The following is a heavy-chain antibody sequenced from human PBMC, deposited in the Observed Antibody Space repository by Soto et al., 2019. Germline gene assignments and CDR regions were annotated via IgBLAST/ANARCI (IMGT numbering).Heavy chain of an antibody. D-gene: IGHD3-3*02. Sequence: PSETLSLTCTVSGGSISSRDFYWSWVRQPPGKGLEWLGYVTYTGSTYYNPSLRGRLNISIDTSKRQFSLNLSSVTAADTALYYCARELGFIASASNYYGMDVWGQGTTVTVS. CDR3: ARELGFIASASNYYGMDV. CDR2: VTYTGST. J-gene: IGHJ6*02. CDR1: GGSISSRDFY. V-gene: IGHV4-30-4*01.